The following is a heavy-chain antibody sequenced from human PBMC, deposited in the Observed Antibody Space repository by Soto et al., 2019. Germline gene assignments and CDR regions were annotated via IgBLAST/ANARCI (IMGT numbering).Heavy chain of an antibody. V-gene: IGHV4-4*02. CDR2: IYHSGNT. D-gene: IGHD6-19*01. CDR1: GDSISSSDW. J-gene: IGHJ4*02. CDR3: ARGFPAVAGRGVDY. Sequence: PSETLSLTCAVSGDSISSSDWWSWVRQPPGKGLEWVGEIYHSGNTNYNPSLKNRVTISVDKSKNQFSLKLSSVTAADTAVYYCARGFPAVAGRGVDYWGQGVMVTVSS.